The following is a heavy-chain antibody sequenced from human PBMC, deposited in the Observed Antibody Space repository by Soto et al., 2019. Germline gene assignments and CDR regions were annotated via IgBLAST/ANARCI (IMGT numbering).Heavy chain of an antibody. CDR1: GFTFSSYS. CDR2: ISSSSSYI. D-gene: IGHD6-13*01. J-gene: IGHJ4*02. Sequence: GGSLRLSCAASGFTFSSYSMNWVRQAPGKGLEWVSSISSSSSYIYYADSVKGRFTISRDNAKNSLYLQMNSLRAEDTAVYYCARDSAAGIYYFDDWGQGTLVTVSS. V-gene: IGHV3-21*01. CDR3: ARDSAAGIYYFDD.